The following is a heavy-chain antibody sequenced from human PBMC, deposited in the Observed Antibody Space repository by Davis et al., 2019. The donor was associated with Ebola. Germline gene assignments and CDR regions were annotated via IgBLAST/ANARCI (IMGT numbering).Heavy chain of an antibody. CDR1: GYTFKNYA. CDR2: ISAYNGNT. V-gene: IGHV1-18*01. CDR3: ARDVRYTRLYYRAGEYQY. J-gene: IGHJ1*01. Sequence: ASVKVSCKASGYTFKNYAISWVRQAPGQGLEWMGWISAYNGNTNYAQILQGRVTMTTDTSTGTAYMELRSLRSDDTAVYYCARDVRYTRLYYRAGEYQYWGQGTLVTVSS. D-gene: IGHD1-26*01.